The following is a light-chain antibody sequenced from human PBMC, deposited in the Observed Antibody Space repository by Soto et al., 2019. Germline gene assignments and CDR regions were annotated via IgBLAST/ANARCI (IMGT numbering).Light chain of an antibody. Sequence: ETVMTQSPATLSVSPGERATLSYRASVSVSGHVACFADMPGQAPWTLIYGASRRVYGIPEGLNCSGSGTVFSVTIYILESDDFSVYFCHQYGNSSQTLVQWTKVDFK. J-gene: IGKJ1*01. CDR2: GAS. V-gene: IGKV3D-15*03. CDR3: HQYGNSSQT. CDR1: VSVSGH.